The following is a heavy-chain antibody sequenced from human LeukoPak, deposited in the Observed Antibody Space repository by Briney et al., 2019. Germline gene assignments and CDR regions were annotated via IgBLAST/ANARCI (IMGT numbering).Heavy chain of an antibody. J-gene: IGHJ6*03. V-gene: IGHV3-30*02. Sequence: PGGSLRLSCAASGFTFSSYSMNWVRQAPGKGLEWVAFIRYDGSDKFYADSVKGRFTISRDNSKNTLSLQVSSLRAEDTAIYYCAKGLKTAVGPYKGYHYYMDVWGKGTTVTVSS. CDR2: IRYDGSDK. CDR1: GFTFSSYS. CDR3: AKGLKTAVGPYKGYHYYMDV. D-gene: IGHD5-18*01.